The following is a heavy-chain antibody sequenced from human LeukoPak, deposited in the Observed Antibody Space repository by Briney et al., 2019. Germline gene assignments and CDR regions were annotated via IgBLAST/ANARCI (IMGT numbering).Heavy chain of an antibody. CDR2: INAGNGNT. D-gene: IGHD3-3*01. Sequence: ASVKVSCKASGYTFTSYAMHWVRQAPGQRLEWMGWINAGNGNTKYSQKFQGRVTITRDTSASTAYMELSSLRSEDTAVYYCARDPKAGDFWGYYYYGMDVWGQGTTVTVSS. J-gene: IGHJ6*02. V-gene: IGHV1-3*01. CDR3: ARDPKAGDFWGYYYYGMDV. CDR1: GYTFTSYA.